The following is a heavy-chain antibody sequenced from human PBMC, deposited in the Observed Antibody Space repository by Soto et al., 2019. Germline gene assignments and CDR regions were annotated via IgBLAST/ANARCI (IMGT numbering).Heavy chain of an antibody. CDR2: INPNNGGT. Sequence: HLVQSGAEVKQPGASVKVSCKASGYTFKDYFLHWVRQAPGQGLEWMGWINPNNGGTDYAQKFQGRVTMTRDTSISTAYMEVGGLRSGDTAVYYCARDPSPDFWSGYYDYWGQGTLITVSS. CDR3: ARDPSPDFWSGYYDY. D-gene: IGHD3-3*01. CDR1: GYTFKDYF. V-gene: IGHV1-2*02. J-gene: IGHJ4*02.